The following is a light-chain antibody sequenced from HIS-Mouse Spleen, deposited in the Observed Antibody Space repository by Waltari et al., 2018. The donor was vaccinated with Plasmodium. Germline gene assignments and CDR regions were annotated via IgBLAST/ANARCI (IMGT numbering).Light chain of an antibody. CDR2: AAS. J-gene: IGKJ1*01. CDR1: QSISNY. V-gene: IGKV1-39*01. Sequence: IQMTQSPSSLSASVGARVTITCRASQSISNYLNWYQQKPGKAPKLLIYAASSLQSGVPSRFSGSGSGTDFTLTISSLQPEDFATYYCQQSYSTWTFGQGTKVEIK. CDR3: QQSYSTWT.